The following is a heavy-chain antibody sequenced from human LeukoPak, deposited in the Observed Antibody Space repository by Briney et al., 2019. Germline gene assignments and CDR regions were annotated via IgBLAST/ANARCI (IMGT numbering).Heavy chain of an antibody. CDR3: ARGRDYYGSGPLEY. CDR2: INFNSGGK. CDR1: AYTFSGYY. Sequence: ASVKVSCKASAYTFSGYYIHWVRQAPGQGLEWMGWINFNSGGKIFAEKFQDRVTMARDTSISTAYMELSRLRSDDTAVYYCARGRDYYGSGPLEYWGQGTLVTISS. V-gene: IGHV1-2*02. J-gene: IGHJ4*02. D-gene: IGHD3-10*01.